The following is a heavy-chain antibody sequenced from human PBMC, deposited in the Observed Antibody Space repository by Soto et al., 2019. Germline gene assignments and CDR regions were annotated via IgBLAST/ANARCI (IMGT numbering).Heavy chain of an antibody. CDR2: IYTKERT. Sequence: SETLSLTCTVSGSSITNYYWSWIRQPAGKGLEWIGRIYTKERTNYNLSFRNRVTMSVDTSKNQFSLKLDAVTAADTAVYYCARDDYKDGGNNWFDPWGQGTLVTVSS. D-gene: IGHD3-16*01. CDR3: ARDDYKDGGNNWFDP. V-gene: IGHV4-4*07. CDR1: GSSITNYY. J-gene: IGHJ5*02.